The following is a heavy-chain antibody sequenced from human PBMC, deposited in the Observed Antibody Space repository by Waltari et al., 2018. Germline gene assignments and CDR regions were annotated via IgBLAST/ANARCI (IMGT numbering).Heavy chain of an antibody. Sequence: QLQLQESGPGLVKPSETLSLTCTVPGGSISSSSYSWGWIRQPPGKGLEWIGSIYYSGSTYYNPSLKSRVTISVDTSKNQFSLKLSSVTAADTAVYYCARGTVVSSGGMDVWGQGTTVTVSS. V-gene: IGHV4-39*01. D-gene: IGHD4-17*01. CDR2: IYYSGST. CDR3: ARGTVVSSGGMDV. J-gene: IGHJ6*02. CDR1: GGSISSSSYS.